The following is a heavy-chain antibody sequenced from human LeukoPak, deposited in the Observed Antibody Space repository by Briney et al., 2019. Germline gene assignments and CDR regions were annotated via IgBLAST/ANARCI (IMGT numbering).Heavy chain of an antibody. CDR1: GYSISIGYY. CDR3: ARHRLYDTTGYYYDFDY. J-gene: IGHJ4*02. Sequence: SETLSLTCAVSGYSISIGYYWGWIRQPPGKGLEGIGSIYYSGNTYDNPSLKCRLAISLDTSKNQFSLKLISVTASDTAVYYCARHRLYDTTGYYYDFDYWGQGTLVTVSS. CDR2: IYYSGNT. V-gene: IGHV4-38-2*01. D-gene: IGHD3-22*01.